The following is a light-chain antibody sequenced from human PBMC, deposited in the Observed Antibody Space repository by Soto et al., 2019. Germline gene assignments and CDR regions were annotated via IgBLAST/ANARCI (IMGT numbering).Light chain of an antibody. CDR2: DAS. Sequence: EIVLTQSPATLSLSPGEGATLSCRAGRSVSSSVAWYQQKPGQAPRLLIYDASNRATGIPVRFSGSGSGTDFTLTISSLEPEDFAVYYWQQRSDWVTFGGGTKVEL. V-gene: IGKV3-11*01. CDR1: RSVSSS. CDR3: QQRSDWVT. J-gene: IGKJ4*01.